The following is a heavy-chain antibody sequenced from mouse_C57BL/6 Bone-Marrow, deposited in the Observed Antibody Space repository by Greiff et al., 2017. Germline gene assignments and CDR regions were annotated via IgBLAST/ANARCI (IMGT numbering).Heavy chain of an antibody. J-gene: IGHJ3*01. CDR2: ISNGGGST. V-gene: IGHV5-12*01. CDR1: GFTFSDYY. D-gene: IGHD1-1*01. CDR3: ARRFDYYAVAWFAY. Sequence: EVMLVESGGGLVQPGGSLKLSCAASGFTFSDYYMYWVRQTPEKRLEWVAYISNGGGSTYYPDTVKGRFTISRDNAKNTLSLQMSRLKSEDTAMYYCARRFDYYAVAWFAYCGQGTLVTVSA.